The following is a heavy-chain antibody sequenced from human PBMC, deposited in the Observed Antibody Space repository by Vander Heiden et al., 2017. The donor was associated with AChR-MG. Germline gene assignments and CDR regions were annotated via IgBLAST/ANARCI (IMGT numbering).Heavy chain of an antibody. CDR1: GFTFSSYS. D-gene: IGHD2-2*01. Sequence: EVQLVESGGGLVKPGGSLRLSCAASGFTFSSYSMNWVRQAPGKGLEWVSSISSSSSYIYYADSVKGRFTISRDNAKNSLYLQMNSLRAEDTAVYYCARAGVPATHMDVWGQGTTVTVSS. J-gene: IGHJ6*02. V-gene: IGHV3-21*01. CDR3: ARAGVPATHMDV. CDR2: ISSSSSYI.